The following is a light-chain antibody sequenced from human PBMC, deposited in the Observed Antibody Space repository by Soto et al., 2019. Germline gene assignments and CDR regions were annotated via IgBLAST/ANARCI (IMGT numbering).Light chain of an antibody. V-gene: IGLV2-14*01. CDR1: SSDVGNYNY. CDR3: SSYTTSSTLYV. J-gene: IGLJ1*01. CDR2: EVS. Sequence: QSALTQPASVSGSPRQSITISCTGTSSDVGNYNYVSWYQQHPGKAPKLMIYEVSNRPSGVSNRFSGSKSGNTASLTISGLQAEDEADYYCSSYTTSSTLYVFGTGTKVTVL.